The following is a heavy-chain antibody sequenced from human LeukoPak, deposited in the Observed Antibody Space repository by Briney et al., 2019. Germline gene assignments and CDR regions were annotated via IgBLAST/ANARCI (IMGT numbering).Heavy chain of an antibody. CDR1: GFTFSSYS. V-gene: IGHV3-21*01. Sequence: PGGSLRLSCAASGFTFSSYSMNWVRQAPGKGLEWVSSISSSSSYIYYADSVKGRFTISRDNAKNSLYLQMNSLRAEDTAVHYCARDQGGSYPFDYWGQGTLVTVSS. D-gene: IGHD1-26*01. J-gene: IGHJ4*02. CDR3: ARDQGGSYPFDY. CDR2: ISSSSSYI.